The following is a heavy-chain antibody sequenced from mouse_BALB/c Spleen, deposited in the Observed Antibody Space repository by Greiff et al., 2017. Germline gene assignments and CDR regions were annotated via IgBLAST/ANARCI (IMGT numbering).Heavy chain of an antibody. D-gene: IGHD2-14*01. CDR2: ISSGSSTI. CDR1: GFTFSSFG. Sequence: DVHLVESGGGLVQPGGSRKLSCAASGFTFSSFGMHWVRQAPEKGLEWVAYISSGSSTIYYADTVKGRFTISRDNPKNTLFLQMTSLRSEDTAMYYCARLGGVRGPMDYWGQGTSVTVSS. CDR3: ARLGGVRGPMDY. J-gene: IGHJ4*01. V-gene: IGHV5-17*02.